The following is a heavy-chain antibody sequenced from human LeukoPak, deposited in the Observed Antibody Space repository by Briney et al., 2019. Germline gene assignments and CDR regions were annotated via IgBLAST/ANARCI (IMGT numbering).Heavy chain of an antibody. CDR2: ISSSSSYI. J-gene: IGHJ4*02. CDR3: AKIGERITIFGVVIIPYYFDY. Sequence: PGGSLRLSCAASGFTFSSYDMHWVRQATGKGLEWVSSISSSSSYIYYADSVKGRFTISRDNSKNTLYLQMNSLRAEDTAVYYCAKIGERITIFGVVIIPYYFDYWGQGTLVTVSS. D-gene: IGHD3-3*01. CDR1: GFTFSSYD. V-gene: IGHV3-21*04.